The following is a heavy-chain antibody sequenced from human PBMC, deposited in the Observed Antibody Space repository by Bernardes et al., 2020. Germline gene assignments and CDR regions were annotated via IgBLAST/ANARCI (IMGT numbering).Heavy chain of an antibody. CDR3: ARDFFQSSPSKPPEYYYGMDV. Sequence: ASMKVSCKASGYTFTSYAMHWVRQAPGQRLEWMGWINAGNGNTKYSQKFQGRVTITRDTSASTAYMELSSLRSEDTAVYYCARDFFQSSPSKPPEYYYGMDVWGQGTTVTVSS. V-gene: IGHV1-3*01. CDR1: GYTFTSYA. J-gene: IGHJ6*02. D-gene: IGHD6-13*01. CDR2: INAGNGNT.